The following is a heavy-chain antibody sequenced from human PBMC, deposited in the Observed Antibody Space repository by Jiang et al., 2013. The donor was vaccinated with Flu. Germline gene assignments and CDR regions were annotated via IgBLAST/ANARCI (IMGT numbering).Heavy chain of an antibody. D-gene: IGHD6-6*01. CDR3: ARDRPWGQSYYYYGMDV. CDR2: YGMMEVI. V-gene: IGHV3-33*01. J-gene: IGHJ6*02. CDR1: GFTFSSYG. Sequence: SGFTFSSYGMHWVARLQARGWSGWQLYGMMEVINTMQTPXRADFTISRDNSKNTLYLQMNSLRAEDTAVYYCARDRPWGQSYYYYGMDVWGQGTTVTVSS.